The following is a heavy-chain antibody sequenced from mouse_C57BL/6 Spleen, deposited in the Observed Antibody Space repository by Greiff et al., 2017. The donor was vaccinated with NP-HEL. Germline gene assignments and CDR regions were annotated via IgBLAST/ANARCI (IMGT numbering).Heavy chain of an antibody. V-gene: IGHV1-74*01. J-gene: IGHJ3*01. CDR2: LHPSDSDT. CDR3: AIWGLRPWFAY. Sequence: VQLQQPGAELVKPGASVKVSCKASGYTFTSYWMHWVKQRPGQGLEWIGRLHPSDSDTNYNQKFKGKATLTVDKSSSTAYMQLSSLTSEDSAVYYCAIWGLRPWFAYWGQGTLVTVSA. CDR1: GYTFTSYW. D-gene: IGHD2-4*01.